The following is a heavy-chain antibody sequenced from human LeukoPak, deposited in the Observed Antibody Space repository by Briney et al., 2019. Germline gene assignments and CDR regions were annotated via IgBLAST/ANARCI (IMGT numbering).Heavy chain of an antibody. CDR3: ARPNDSGWPLGVMDV. D-gene: IGHD6-19*01. Sequence: ASVTVSCKASGYTFTNYAISWVRQAPGQGLEWMGWISAYNGNTNYAQKLQGRVTMTTDASTSTAYMELRSLRSDDTAVYYCARPNDSGWPLGVMDVWGQGTTVTVSS. V-gene: IGHV1-18*01. CDR1: GYTFTNYA. CDR2: ISAYNGNT. J-gene: IGHJ6*02.